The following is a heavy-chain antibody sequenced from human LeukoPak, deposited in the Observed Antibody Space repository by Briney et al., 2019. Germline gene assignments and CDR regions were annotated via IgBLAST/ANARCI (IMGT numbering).Heavy chain of an antibody. D-gene: IGHD4-17*01. CDR2: IYSGGST. CDR3: ARDRSRYGDLPPDY. Sequence: GGPLRLSCAASGFTVSSNYMSGVRQAPGKGLEWVSIIYSGGSTYYADSVKDRFTISRDNSKNTLYLQMNSLRAEDMAVYYCARDRSRYGDLPPDYWGQGTLVTVSS. CDR1: GFTVSSNY. V-gene: IGHV3-66*01. J-gene: IGHJ4*02.